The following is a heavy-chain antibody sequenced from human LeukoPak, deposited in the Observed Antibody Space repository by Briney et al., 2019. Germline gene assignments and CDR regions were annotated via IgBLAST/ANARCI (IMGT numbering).Heavy chain of an antibody. J-gene: IGHJ4*02. CDR2: ISWNSGSI. D-gene: IGHD6-13*01. CDR3: AKDMYSSSWYSRNFDY. V-gene: IGHV3-9*03. CDR1: GFTFDDYA. Sequence: PGRSLRLSCAASGFTFDDYAMHWVRQAPGKGLEWGSGISWNSGSIGYADSVKGRFTISRDNAKNSLYLQMNSLRAEDMALYYCAKDMYSSSWYSRNFDYWGQGTLVTVSS.